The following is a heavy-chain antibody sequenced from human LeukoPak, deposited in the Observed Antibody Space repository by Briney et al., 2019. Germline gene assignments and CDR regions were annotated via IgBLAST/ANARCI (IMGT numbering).Heavy chain of an antibody. D-gene: IGHD4-11*01. J-gene: IGHJ6*03. Sequence: PGGSLRLSCAASGFTFSSYAMSWVRQAPGKGLEWVSAISGSGGSTYYTDSVKGRFTISRDNSKNTLYLQMNSLRAEDTAVYYCVLSGNYDYYYYYMDVWGKGTTVTVSS. CDR1: GFTFSSYA. CDR2: ISGSGGST. V-gene: IGHV3-23*01. CDR3: VLSGNYDYYYYYMDV.